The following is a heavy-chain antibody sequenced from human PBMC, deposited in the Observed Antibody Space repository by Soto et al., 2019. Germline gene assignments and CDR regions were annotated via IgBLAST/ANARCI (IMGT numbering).Heavy chain of an antibody. Sequence: PGGSLRLSCAASGFTFSSYAMHWVRQAPGKGLEWVAVISYDGSNKYYADSVKGRFTISRDNSKNTLYLQMNSLRAEDTAVYYCARVGFSYYYYYYGMDVWGQGTTVTVSS. CDR3: ARVGFSYYYYYYGMDV. CDR2: ISYDGSNK. CDR1: GFTFSSYA. J-gene: IGHJ6*02. D-gene: IGHD3-3*02. V-gene: IGHV3-30-3*01.